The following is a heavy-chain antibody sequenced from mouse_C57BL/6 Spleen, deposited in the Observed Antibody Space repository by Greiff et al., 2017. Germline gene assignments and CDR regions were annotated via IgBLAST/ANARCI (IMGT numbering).Heavy chain of an antibody. V-gene: IGHV1-15*01. J-gene: IGHJ2*01. D-gene: IGHD2-12*01. CDR2: IDPETGGT. CDR1: GYTFTDYE. Sequence: QVQLQQSGAELVRPGASVTLSCKASGYTFTDYEMHWVKQTPVHGLEWIGAIDPETGGTAYNQKFKGTAILTADKSSSTAYMELRSLTSEDSAGDYCTRLRRTACDDWGQGTTLTVSA. CDR3: TRLRRTACDD.